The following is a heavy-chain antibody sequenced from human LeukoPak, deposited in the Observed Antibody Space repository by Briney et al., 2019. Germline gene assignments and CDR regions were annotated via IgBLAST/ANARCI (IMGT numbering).Heavy chain of an antibody. CDR3: ARAFDI. CDR2: ITTSDTTI. J-gene: IGHJ3*02. Sequence: GGSLRLSCAASGFSFSSFDVNWVRQAPGKGLEWVSYITTSDTTIYYADSVKGRFTISRDNAKNSLYLQMNNLRAEDTAVYYCARAFDIWGQGTMVTVSS. V-gene: IGHV3-48*03. CDR1: GFSFSSFD.